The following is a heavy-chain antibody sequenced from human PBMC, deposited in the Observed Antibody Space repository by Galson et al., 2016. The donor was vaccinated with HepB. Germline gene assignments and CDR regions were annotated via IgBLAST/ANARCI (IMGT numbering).Heavy chain of an antibody. CDR3: ARDVRWYGGIYPNAFDI. CDR1: GDSVSSGSYY. V-gene: IGHV4-61*01. J-gene: IGHJ3*02. D-gene: IGHD1-26*01. Sequence: ETLSLTCTVSGDSVSSGSYYWSWIRQPPGKGLEWIGYIYYSGTTNYNPSLKSRVTISVDTSKNQFSLKMRSVTAADTAVYYCARDVRWYGGIYPNAFDIWGQGTMVTVSS. CDR2: IYYSGTT.